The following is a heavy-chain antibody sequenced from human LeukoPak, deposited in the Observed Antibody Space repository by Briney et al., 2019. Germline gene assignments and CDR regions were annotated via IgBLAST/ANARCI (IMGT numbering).Heavy chain of an antibody. D-gene: IGHD4-11*01. CDR3: ARDSYSNY. J-gene: IGHJ4*02. Sequence: GGSLRLSCAASGFTVSSNYMNWVRQAPGKGLEWVSVIYTGGSTYYADSVKGRFTTSRDNSKNTVYLQMNSLRAEDTAVYYCARDSYSNYRGQGTLVTVSS. CDR1: GFTVSSNY. V-gene: IGHV3-66*01. CDR2: IYTGGST.